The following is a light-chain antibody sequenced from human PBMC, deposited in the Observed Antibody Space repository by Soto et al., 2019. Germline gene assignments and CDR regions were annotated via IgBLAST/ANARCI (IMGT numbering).Light chain of an antibody. CDR2: DAS. J-gene: IGKJ1*01. CDR1: QSIRRW. V-gene: IGKV1-5*01. CDR3: QQYNSYSPAT. Sequence: DIQMTQSPSMLSASVGDRVTIACRASQSIRRWLAWYQQKPGKAPKLLIFDASNLESGVPSRFSGRGSETEFTLTISRLQPDDFATYYCQQYNSYSPATFGQGTKVDIK.